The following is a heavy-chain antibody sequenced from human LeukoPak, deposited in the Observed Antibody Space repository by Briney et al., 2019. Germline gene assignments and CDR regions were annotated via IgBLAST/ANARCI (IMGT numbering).Heavy chain of an antibody. V-gene: IGHV4-4*07. CDR3: ARGSASPAAVPFDM. J-gene: IGHJ3*02. D-gene: IGHD2-2*02. CDR2: IYTNGNT. CDR1: GGSIRSSF. Sequence: TASETRSLTCTASGGSIRSSFWSWIRQPAGKGLQWIGRIYTNGNTNYNPSLKARITMSADTSKNQFSLKLSSVTAADTAVYYCARGSASPAAVPFDMWGQGTMVTVSS.